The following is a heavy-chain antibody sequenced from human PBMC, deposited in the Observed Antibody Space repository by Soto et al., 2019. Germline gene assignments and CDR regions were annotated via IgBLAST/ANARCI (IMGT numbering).Heavy chain of an antibody. CDR2: IIPIFGTA. V-gene: IGHV1-69*12. D-gene: IGHD1-20*01. CDR3: ARSLTGTYYYYGMDA. J-gene: IGHJ6*02. Sequence: QVQLVQSGAEVKKPGSSVKVSCKASGGTFSSYAINWVRQAPGQGLEWMGGIIPIFGTADYAQKFQGRVTITADESTSTAYMELSSLRAEDTAVYYCARSLTGTYYYYGMDAWGQGTTVTVSS. CDR1: GGTFSSYA.